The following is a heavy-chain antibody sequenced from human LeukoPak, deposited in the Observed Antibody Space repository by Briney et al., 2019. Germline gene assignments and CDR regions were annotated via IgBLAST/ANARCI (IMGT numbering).Heavy chain of an antibody. V-gene: IGHV3-30*03. D-gene: IGHD4-11*01. CDR1: GFTFSSYG. J-gene: IGHJ4*02. CDR3: ARGINDYSNY. CDR2: ISYDGSNK. Sequence: PGRSLRLSCAASGFTFSSYGMHWVRQAPGKGLEWVAVISYDGSNKYYADSVKGRFTISRDNSKNTLYLQMNSLRAEDTAVYYCARGINDYSNYWGQGTLVTVSS.